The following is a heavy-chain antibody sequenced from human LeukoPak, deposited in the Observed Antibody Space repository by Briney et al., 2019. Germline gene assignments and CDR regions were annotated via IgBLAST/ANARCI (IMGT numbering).Heavy chain of an antibody. CDR2: INHSGST. J-gene: IGHJ4*02. D-gene: IGHD3-22*01. CDR3: ARGLRYYGSSGLLFDY. Sequence: SETLSLTCAVYGGSFSGYYWSWIRQPPGKGLEWIGEINHSGSTNYNPSLKSRVTISVDTSKNQFSLKLSSVTAADTAVYYCARGLRYYGSSGLLFDYWGQGTLVTVSS. V-gene: IGHV4-34*01. CDR1: GGSFSGYY.